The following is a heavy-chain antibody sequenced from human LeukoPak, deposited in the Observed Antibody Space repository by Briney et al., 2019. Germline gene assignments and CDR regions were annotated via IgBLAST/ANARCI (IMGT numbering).Heavy chain of an antibody. V-gene: IGHV4-59*01. Sequence: SETLSLTCAVYGGSFSEYYWSWIRQPPGKELEWIGYIYYTGSTNYNPSLKSRVTISADTSKNQFSLKLTSVITADTAVYYCARAQDRSGYRSPAFDSWGQGTLVTVSS. CDR1: GGSFSEYY. D-gene: IGHD3-22*01. CDR3: ARAQDRSGYRSPAFDS. CDR2: IYYTGST. J-gene: IGHJ4*02.